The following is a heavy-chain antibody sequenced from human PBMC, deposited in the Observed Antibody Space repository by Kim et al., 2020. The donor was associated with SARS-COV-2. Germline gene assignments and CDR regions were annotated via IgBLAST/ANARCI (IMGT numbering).Heavy chain of an antibody. CDR2: INAGNGNT. D-gene: IGHD5-18*01. CDR1: GYTFTSYA. Sequence: ASVKVSCKASGYTFTSYAMHWVRQAPGQRLELMGWINAGNGNTKYSQKSQGRVTITRDTSASTAHMELSSLRSEDTAVYYCARDGYSYGLDYWGQGTQVIVSS. V-gene: IGHV1-3*01. CDR3: ARDGYSYGLDY. J-gene: IGHJ4*02.